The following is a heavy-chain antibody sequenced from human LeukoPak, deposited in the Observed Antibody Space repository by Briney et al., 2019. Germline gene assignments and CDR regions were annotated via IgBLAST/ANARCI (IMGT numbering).Heavy chain of an antibody. CDR3: AGIRSWPTVPDY. D-gene: IGHD2-2*01. CDR2: INSGGIT. J-gene: IGHJ4*02. CDR1: GFTVSSNY. V-gene: IGHV3-53*01. Sequence: GGSLRLSCAASGFTVSSNYMSWVRQAPGKRMEWVSVINSGGITYYADSVKGRFTISRDNSKNTVDLQMNSLRAEDTAVYFCAGIRSWPTVPDYWGQGTLVTVSS.